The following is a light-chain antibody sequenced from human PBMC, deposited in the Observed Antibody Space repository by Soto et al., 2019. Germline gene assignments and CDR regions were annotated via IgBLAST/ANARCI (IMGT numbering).Light chain of an antibody. CDR3: QQYDNGPLT. J-gene: IGKJ4*01. CDR2: TAS. Sequence: DIRMTQSPPSLSAAIGDRVSITCRASQDIKSSLAWYQKKPGEPPKLLIFTASRSEAGVPSRFRGSGSGTDFTLTITGLQPEDFAAYYCQQYDNGPLTFGGGTEVE. CDR1: QDIKSS. V-gene: IGKV1-27*01.